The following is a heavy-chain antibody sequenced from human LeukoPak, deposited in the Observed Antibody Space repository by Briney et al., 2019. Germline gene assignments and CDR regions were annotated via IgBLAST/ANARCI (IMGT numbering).Heavy chain of an antibody. Sequence: GRSLRLSCAASGFTFSSYAMHWVRQAPGKGLEWVAVISYDGSNKYYADSVKGRFTISRDNSKNTLHLQMNSLRAEDTVVYYCAREGIAVAGPNDAFDIWGQGTMVTVSS. CDR2: ISYDGSNK. V-gene: IGHV3-30-3*01. CDR1: GFTFSSYA. CDR3: AREGIAVAGPNDAFDI. D-gene: IGHD6-19*01. J-gene: IGHJ3*02.